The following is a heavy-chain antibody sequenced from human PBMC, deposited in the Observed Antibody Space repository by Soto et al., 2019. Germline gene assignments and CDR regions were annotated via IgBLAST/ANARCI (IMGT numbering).Heavy chain of an antibody. Sequence: QVQLQESGPGLVKPSETLSLTCSVSGGSTRSGYWSWIRQPPGKGLEWIGYIYHSGSTKYNPSLKSRVTISLDTPEKQFSLKVNSVTAADTAVHYCAKLGTYYDILTGYFYYSYMDVWGKGTTVTVSS. J-gene: IGHJ6*03. CDR3: AKLGTYYDILTGYFYYSYMDV. D-gene: IGHD3-9*01. V-gene: IGHV4-59*08. CDR2: IYHSGST. CDR1: GGSTRSGY.